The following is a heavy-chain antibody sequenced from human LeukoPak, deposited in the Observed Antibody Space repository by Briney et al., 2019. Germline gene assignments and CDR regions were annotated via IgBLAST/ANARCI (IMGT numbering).Heavy chain of an antibody. Sequence: GGSLRLSCAASGFTFSSYAMSWVRQAPGKGLEWVSAISGSGGSIYYADSVKGRFTISRDNSKNTLYLRMNSLRAEDTAVYYCAKDWSVYSNYEEGDYWGQGTLVTVSS. D-gene: IGHD4-11*01. CDR3: AKDWSVYSNYEEGDY. V-gene: IGHV3-23*01. J-gene: IGHJ4*02. CDR1: GFTFSSYA. CDR2: ISGSGGSI.